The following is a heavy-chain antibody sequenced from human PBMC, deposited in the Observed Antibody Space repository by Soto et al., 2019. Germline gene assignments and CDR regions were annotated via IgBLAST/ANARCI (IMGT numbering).Heavy chain of an antibody. V-gene: IGHV3-74*01. J-gene: IGHJ4*02. CDR1: GFIFKMYC. D-gene: IGHD3-10*01. Sequence: GSLRLSCAASGFIFKMYCMHWVRQSPGKGLVWISRIYNDGTYSDYADSVRGRFTISRDNVNDTLYLQMNNLRAEDSGLYYCTRGPRPISTGTGAYWGQGTQVTVSS. CDR3: TRGPRPISTGTGAY. CDR2: IYNDGTYS.